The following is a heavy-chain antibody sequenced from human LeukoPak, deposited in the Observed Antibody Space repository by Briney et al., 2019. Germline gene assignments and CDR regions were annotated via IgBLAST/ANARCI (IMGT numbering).Heavy chain of an antibody. J-gene: IGHJ5*02. D-gene: IGHD1-26*01. CDR2: INPNSGGT. CDR3: ARERDSGSYLPWFDP. V-gene: IGHV1-2*02. CDR1: GYTFTGYY. Sequence: ASVKVSCKASGYTFTGYYMHWVRQAPGQGLEWVGWINPNSGGTNYAQKFQGRVTMTRDTSISTAYMELSRLRSDDTAVYYCARERDSGSYLPWFDPWGQGTLVTVSS.